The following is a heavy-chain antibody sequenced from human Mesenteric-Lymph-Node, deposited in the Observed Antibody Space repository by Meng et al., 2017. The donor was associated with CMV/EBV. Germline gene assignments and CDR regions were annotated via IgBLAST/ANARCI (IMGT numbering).Heavy chain of an antibody. CDR1: GFTVSSNY. CDR2: IKQDGSED. D-gene: IGHD4-23*01. J-gene: IGHJ5*02. CDR3: ARGLGGYGGNSGLDP. V-gene: IGHV3-7*01. Sequence: GESLKISCAASGFTVSSNYMSWVRQAPGKGLEWVANIKQDGSEDYYLDSLNGRFSISRDNAKKSLYLQMNSLRVEDTAVYYCARGLGGYGGNSGLDPWGQGTLVTVSS.